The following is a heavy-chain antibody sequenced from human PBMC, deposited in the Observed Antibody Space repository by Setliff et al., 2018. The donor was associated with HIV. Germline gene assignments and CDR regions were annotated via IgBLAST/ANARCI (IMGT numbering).Heavy chain of an antibody. CDR2: IKYDGSEI. CDR3: ARGRLLWSGSYYYYYMDV. D-gene: IGHD3-10*01. CDR1: TFSTYW. Sequence: TFSTYWMTWVRQTPGKELESVANIKYDGSEIYYADSVKGRFTISRDDSKNSLYLQMNSLKTEDTAVYYCARGRLLWSGSYYYYYMDVWGKGTTVTVSS. V-gene: IGHV3-7*03. J-gene: IGHJ6*03.